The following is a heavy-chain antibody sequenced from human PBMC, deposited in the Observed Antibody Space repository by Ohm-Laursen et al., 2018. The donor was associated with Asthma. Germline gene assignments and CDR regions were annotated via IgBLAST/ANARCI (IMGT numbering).Heavy chain of an antibody. D-gene: IGHD1-26*01. V-gene: IGHV3-21*01. CDR1: GYTFSRYS. CDR3: ARFGPEWELPGREYSLHH. J-gene: IGHJ1*01. CDR2: ISTASSFI. Sequence: SLRLSCAAFGYTFSRYSIHWVRQIPGKGLEWVASISTASSFIYYADSVRGRFTTSRDNARNSVYLQMNSLRAEDTALYYCARFGPEWELPGREYSLHHWGQGTQVTVSS.